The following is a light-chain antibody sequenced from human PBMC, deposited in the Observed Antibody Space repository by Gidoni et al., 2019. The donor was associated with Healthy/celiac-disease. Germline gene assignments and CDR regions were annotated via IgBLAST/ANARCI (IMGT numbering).Light chain of an antibody. CDR3: QQLDT. J-gene: IGKJ3*01. CDR1: QGISSY. Sequence: DIQLTQSPSFLSASVGDRVTITCRASQGISSYLAWYQQKPGKAPKLLIYAASTLQSGVPSRFSGSGSLAEFTLTISSLQPEDFATYYCQQLDTFXPXTKVDIK. CDR2: AAS. V-gene: IGKV1-9*01.